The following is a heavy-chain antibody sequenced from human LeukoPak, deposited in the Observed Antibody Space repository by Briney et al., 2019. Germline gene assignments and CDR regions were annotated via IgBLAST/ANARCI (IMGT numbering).Heavy chain of an antibody. CDR3: ARDPSTFYFDY. CDR2: IKSSGSS. J-gene: IGHJ4*02. CDR1: GGSVSSYY. Sequence: PSETLSLTCTVSGGSVSSYYWSWIRQPPGKGLEWIGYIKSSGSSNYNPSLKSRVTISMDTSKSQFSLKLSSVTAADTAIYYCARDPSTFYFDYWGQGALVTVSS. V-gene: IGHV4-59*02. D-gene: IGHD3-16*01.